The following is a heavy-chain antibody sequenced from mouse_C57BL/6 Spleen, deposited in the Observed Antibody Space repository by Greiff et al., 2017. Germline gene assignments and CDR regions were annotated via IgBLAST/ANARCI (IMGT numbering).Heavy chain of an antibody. D-gene: IGHD2-1*01. Sequence: EVQLQQSGPGLVKPSQSLSLTCSVTGYSITSGYYWNWIRQFPGNKLEWMGYISYDGSNNYNPSLKNRISITLDTSKNQLFLKLTSVTTEDTATYNCARYGNYEAWFAYWGQGTLVTVSA. CDR1: GYSITSGYY. CDR3: ARYGNYEAWFAY. V-gene: IGHV3-6*01. J-gene: IGHJ3*01. CDR2: ISYDGSN.